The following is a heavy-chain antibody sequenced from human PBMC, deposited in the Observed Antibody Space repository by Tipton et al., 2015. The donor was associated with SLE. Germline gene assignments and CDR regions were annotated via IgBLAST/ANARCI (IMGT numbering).Heavy chain of an antibody. CDR1: GFTFSKAW. J-gene: IGHJ6*03. CDR2: IRSKTDGGTI. D-gene: IGHD2-2*01. Sequence: GSLRLSCAASGFTFSKAWMNWVRQAPGKGLEWVGRIRSKTDGGTIDYAAPVKGRFTISRDDSKHTLYLQLNSLKTEDTAVYFCTTVCTSCYLYYYYMDVWGKGTTVTVSS. V-gene: IGHV3-15*01. CDR3: TTVCTSCYLYYYYMDV.